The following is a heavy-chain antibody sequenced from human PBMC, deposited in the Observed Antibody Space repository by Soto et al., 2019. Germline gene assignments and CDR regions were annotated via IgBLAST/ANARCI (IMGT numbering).Heavy chain of an antibody. V-gene: IGHV1-46*01. J-gene: IGHJ4*02. CDR2: INPSGGST. CDR3: ARGPVVVVAATPFHFDY. CDR1: GYTFTSYY. D-gene: IGHD2-15*01. Sequence: GASVKVSCKASGYTFTSYYMHWVRQAPGQGLEWMGIINPSGGSTSYAQKFQGRVTMTRDTSTSTVYMELSSLRSEDTAVYYCARGPVVVVAATPFHFDYWGQGTLVTVSS.